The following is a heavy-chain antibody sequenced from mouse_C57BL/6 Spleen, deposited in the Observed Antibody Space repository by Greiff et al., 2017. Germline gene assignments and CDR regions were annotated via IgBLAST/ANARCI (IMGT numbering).Heavy chain of an antibody. V-gene: IGHV1-55*01. CDR3: ARNGGYDYCFDY. CDR2: IYPGSGST. Sequence: QVQLQQPGAELVKPGASVKMSCKASGYTFTSYWITWVKQRPGQGLEWIGDIYPGSGSTNYNEKFKSKATLTVDTSSSTAYMQLSSLTSEDSAVYYCARNGGYDYCFDYWGQGTTLTVSS. CDR1: GYTFTSYW. D-gene: IGHD2-4*01. J-gene: IGHJ2*01.